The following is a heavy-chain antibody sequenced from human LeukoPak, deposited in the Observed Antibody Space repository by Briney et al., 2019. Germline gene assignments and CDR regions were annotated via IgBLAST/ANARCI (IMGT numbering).Heavy chain of an antibody. CDR3: AKGGIVGPNDY. Sequence: GGSLRLSCAASGFTFSSYTMSWVRQAPGKGLEWVSAISGSGGSTYYADSVKGRFTISRDNSKNTLYLQMNSLRAEDAAVYYCAKGGIVGPNDYWGQGTLVTVSS. V-gene: IGHV3-23*01. D-gene: IGHD1-26*01. CDR1: GFTFSSYT. CDR2: ISGSGGST. J-gene: IGHJ4*02.